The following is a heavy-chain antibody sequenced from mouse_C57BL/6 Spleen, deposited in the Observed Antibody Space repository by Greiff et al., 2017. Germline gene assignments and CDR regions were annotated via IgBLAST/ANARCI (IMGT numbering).Heavy chain of an antibody. D-gene: IGHD2-4*01. CDR2: ISSGSSTI. V-gene: IGHV5-17*01. J-gene: IGHJ3*01. CDR3: ARLYDYGPLLD. CDR1: GFTFSDYG. Sequence: EVKLVESGGGLVKPGGSLKLSCAASGFTFSDYGMHWVRQAPEKGLEWVAYISSGSSTIYYADTVKGRFTISRDNAKNTLFLQMTSLRSEDTAMYYCARLYDYGPLLDWGQGTLVTVSA.